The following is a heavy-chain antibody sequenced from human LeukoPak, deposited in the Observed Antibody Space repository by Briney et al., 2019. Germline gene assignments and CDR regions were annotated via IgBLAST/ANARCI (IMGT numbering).Heavy chain of an antibody. CDR1: GFTFDDYG. D-gene: IGHD6-13*01. V-gene: IGHV3-20*04. Sequence: AGGSLRLSCAASGFTFDDYGMSWVRQAPGKGLEWVSGINWNGGSTGYADSVKGRFTISRDNAKNSLYLQMNSLRAEDTALYYCAREQGYSSSWYAKNGYYFDYWGQGTLVTVSS. CDR2: INWNGGST. J-gene: IGHJ4*02. CDR3: AREQGYSSSWYAKNGYYFDY.